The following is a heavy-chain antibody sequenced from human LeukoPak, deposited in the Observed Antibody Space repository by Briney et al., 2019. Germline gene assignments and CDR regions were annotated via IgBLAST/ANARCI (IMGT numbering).Heavy chain of an antibody. CDR1: GGSISSYY. CDR3: AREGRGSQAFDY. Sequence: PSETLSLTCTVSGGSISSYYWSWIRQPPGKGLEWIGYIYYSGSTNYNPSLKSRVTISADTSKNQFSLKLSSVTAADTAVYYCAREGRGSQAFDYWGQGTLVTVSS. D-gene: IGHD3-10*01. V-gene: IGHV4-59*01. CDR2: IYYSGST. J-gene: IGHJ4*02.